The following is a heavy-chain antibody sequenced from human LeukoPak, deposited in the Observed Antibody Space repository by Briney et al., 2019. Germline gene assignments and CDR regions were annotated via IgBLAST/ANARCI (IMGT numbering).Heavy chain of an antibody. V-gene: IGHV1-18*01. CDR3: AREGVVYSSGWYGRRFDP. CDR2: ISAYNGNT. D-gene: IGHD6-19*01. Sequence: ASVKVSCKASGYTFTSYGISWVRQAPGQGLEWMGWISAYNGNTNYAQKLQGRVTMTTDTSTSTAYMELRSLRSDDTAVYYCAREGVVYSSGWYGRRFDPWGQGTLVTVSS. CDR1: GYTFTSYG. J-gene: IGHJ5*02.